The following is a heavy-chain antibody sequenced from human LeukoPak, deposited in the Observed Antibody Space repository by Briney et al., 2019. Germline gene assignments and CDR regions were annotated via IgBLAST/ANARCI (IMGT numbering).Heavy chain of an antibody. D-gene: IGHD1-26*01. Sequence: SETLSLTCTVSGGXISSDYCSWIRQPPGKGLEWIGYIYYSGSTNYNPSLKSRVTISVDTSKNQFSLKLSSVTAADTAVYYCARLGPGATLDYWGQGTLVTVSS. CDR2: IYYSGST. CDR1: GGXISSDY. J-gene: IGHJ4*02. CDR3: ARLGPGATLDY. V-gene: IGHV4-59*01.